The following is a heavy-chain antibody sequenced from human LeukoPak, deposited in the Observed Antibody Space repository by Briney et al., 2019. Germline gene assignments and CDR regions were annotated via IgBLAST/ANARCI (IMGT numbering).Heavy chain of an antibody. V-gene: IGHV3-23*01. Sequence: GGSLRLSCAASGFTFSSYAMSWVRQAPGEGLEWVSAISGSGGSTYYADSVKGRFTISRDNSKNTLYLQMNSLRAEDTAVYYCAKDLGRWLQSPSDYWGQGTLVTVSS. CDR3: AKDLGRWLQSPSDY. CDR2: ISGSGGST. J-gene: IGHJ4*02. CDR1: GFTFSSYA. D-gene: IGHD5-24*01.